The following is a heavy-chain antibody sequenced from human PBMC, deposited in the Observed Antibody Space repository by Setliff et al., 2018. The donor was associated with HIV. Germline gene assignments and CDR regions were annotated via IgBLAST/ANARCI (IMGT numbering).Heavy chain of an antibody. D-gene: IGHD1-7*01. CDR2: IHTSGRT. CDR1: GGSNSGDY. CDR3: ARHPREETQRNYKFDS. J-gene: IGHJ4*02. V-gene: IGHV4-4*09. Sequence: NPSETLSLTCTVSGGSNSGDYWSWIRQPPGKGLEWIGYIHTSGRTNYNYPFKTRATISRDTSKNQFSLRLSSVTATDAAMYYCARHPREETQRNYKFDSWGQGTLVTVSS.